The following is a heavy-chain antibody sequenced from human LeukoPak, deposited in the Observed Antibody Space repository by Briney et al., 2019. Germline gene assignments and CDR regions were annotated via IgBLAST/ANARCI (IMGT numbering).Heavy chain of an antibody. V-gene: IGHV3-23*01. CDR1: GFTFSSYA. CDR2: ITNGGGDAT. J-gene: IGHJ4*02. CDR3: VKHRVRSFDL. Sequence: GGSLRLSCAASGFTFSSYAMSWVRQAPGKGLEWVSAITNGGGDATYYAESVRGRFTISRDNSRSTLYLQINSLRAEDTAVYFCVKHRVRSFDLWGQGTVVTVSS.